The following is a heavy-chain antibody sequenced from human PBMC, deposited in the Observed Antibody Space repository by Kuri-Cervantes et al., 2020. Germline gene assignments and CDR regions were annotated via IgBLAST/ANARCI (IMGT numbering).Heavy chain of an antibody. D-gene: IGHD3-9*01. CDR1: GYSISSGYY. V-gene: IGHV4-38-2*02. Sequence: ESLKISCTVSGYSISSGYYWGWIRQPPGKGLEWIGSMYYSGSPYYNPSLKSRVTISVDTSKNQFSLKLSSVTAADTAVYYCANIGGYYDILTGYHTYYGMDVWGQGTTVTVSS. J-gene: IGHJ6*02. CDR3: ANIGGYYDILTGYHTYYGMDV. CDR2: MYYSGSP.